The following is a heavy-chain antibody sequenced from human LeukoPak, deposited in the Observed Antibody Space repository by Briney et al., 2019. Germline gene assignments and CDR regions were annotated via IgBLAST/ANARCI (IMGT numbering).Heavy chain of an antibody. V-gene: IGHV3-64*01. J-gene: IGHJ4*02. CDR3: ARAPGLWGNHFDY. D-gene: IGHD3-16*01. CDR2: ISGNGGST. Sequence: GGSLRLSCVASGFTFTVHPMHWVRQSPGKGLEYVSGISGNGGSTYDANSMKGRFINSRDNSKNTLYLQMCSLRLEDIAVYYCARAPGLWGNHFDYWGQGTLVTVSS. CDR1: GFTFTVHP.